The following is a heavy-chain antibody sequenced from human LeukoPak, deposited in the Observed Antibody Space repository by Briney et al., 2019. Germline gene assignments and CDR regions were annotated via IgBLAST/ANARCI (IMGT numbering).Heavy chain of an antibody. Sequence: PSETLSLTCTVSSGSISSYYWSWIRQPPGKGLEWIGYIDYSGSTNCNPPLKSRVTMSVDTSKSQFSMRLTPVTAADTAVYYCARSSYYDIFLEVWGHGTTVTVSS. J-gene: IGHJ6*02. V-gene: IGHV4-59*08. CDR3: ARSSYYDIFLEV. CDR2: IDYSGST. D-gene: IGHD3-9*01. CDR1: SGSISSYY.